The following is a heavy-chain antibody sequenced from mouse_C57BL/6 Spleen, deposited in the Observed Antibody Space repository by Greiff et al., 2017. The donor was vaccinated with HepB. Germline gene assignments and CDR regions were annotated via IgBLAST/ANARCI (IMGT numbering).Heavy chain of an antibody. CDR1: GFSIKDYY. Sequence: EVRLVESGAELVKPGASVKLSCTASGFSIKDYYMHWVKQRTEQGLEWIGRIDPEDGETKYAPKFQGKATITADTSSNTAYLQLSSLTSEDTAVYYGARSPYSPWYFDVWGTGTTVTVSS. CDR2: IDPEDGET. D-gene: IGHD1-3*01. J-gene: IGHJ1*03. V-gene: IGHV14-2*01. CDR3: ARSPYSPWYFDV.